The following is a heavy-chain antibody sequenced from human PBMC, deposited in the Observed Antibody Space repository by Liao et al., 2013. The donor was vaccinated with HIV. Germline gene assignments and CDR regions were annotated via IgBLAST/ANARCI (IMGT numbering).Heavy chain of an antibody. J-gene: IGHJ3*02. CDR1: GGSFSGYY. V-gene: IGHV4-34*01. D-gene: IGHD3-3*01. Sequence: QVQLQQWGAGLLKPSETLSLTCAVYGGSFSGYYWSWIRQPPGKGLEWIGEINHSGSTNYNPSLKSRVTISVDTSKNQFSLKLSSVTAADTAVYYCARAARVYDFWSGYFSPTYTNDAFDIWGQGTMVTVSS. CDR3: ARAARVYDFWSGYFSPTYTNDAFDI. CDR2: INHSGST.